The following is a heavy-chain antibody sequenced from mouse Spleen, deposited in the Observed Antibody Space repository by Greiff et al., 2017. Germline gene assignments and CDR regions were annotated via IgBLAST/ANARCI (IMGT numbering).Heavy chain of an antibody. Sequence: VQLKESGGGLVKPGGSLKLSCAASGFTFSDYGMHWVRQAPEKGLEWVAYISSGSSTIYYADTVKGRFTISRDNAKNTLFLQMTSLRSEDTAMYYCARGYYGNYVRYYAMDYWGQGTSVTVSS. CDR1: GFTFSDYG. CDR2: ISSGSSTI. D-gene: IGHD2-1*01. CDR3: ARGYYGNYVRYYAMDY. J-gene: IGHJ4*01. V-gene: IGHV5-17*01.